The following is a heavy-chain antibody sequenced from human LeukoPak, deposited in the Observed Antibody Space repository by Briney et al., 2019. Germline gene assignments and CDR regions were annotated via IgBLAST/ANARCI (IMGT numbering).Heavy chain of an antibody. V-gene: IGHV4-39*07. CDR1: GGSISTSSYY. D-gene: IGHD3-10*01. CDR3: ANYGSGSYYYYYYYMDV. Sequence: SETLSLTCSVSGGSISTSSYYWGWIRQPPGKGLEWIGSLYDSGSTYYNPSLKSRVIISVDTSKNQFSLKLSSVTAADTAVYYCANYGSGSYYYYYYYMDVWGKGTTVTISS. CDR2: LYDSGST. J-gene: IGHJ6*03.